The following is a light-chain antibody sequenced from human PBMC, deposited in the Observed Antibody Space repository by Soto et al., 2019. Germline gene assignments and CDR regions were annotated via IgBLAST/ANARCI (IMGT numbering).Light chain of an antibody. V-gene: IGLV2-14*01. CDR3: RSYTSSNTLYV. CDR1: SSDVGGYNY. CDR2: DVS. Sequence: QSVLTQPASVSVSPGQSITISCTGTSSDVGGYNYVSWYQQYPGKAPKLMIYDVSNRPSGVSNRFSGSKSGNTASLTISGLQAEDEADYYCRSYTSSNTLYVFGTGTKLTVL. J-gene: IGLJ1*01.